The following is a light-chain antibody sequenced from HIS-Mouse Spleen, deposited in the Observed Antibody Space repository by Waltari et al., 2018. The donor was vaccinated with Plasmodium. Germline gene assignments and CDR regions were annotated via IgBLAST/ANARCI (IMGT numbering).Light chain of an antibody. CDR2: KSS. V-gene: IGKV1-5*03. CDR1: QSSSSR. J-gene: IGKJ1*01. Sequence: DIQMTQSPSTLSASVGDRVTITCRASQSSSSRLACDQQKPGNAPKLLIYKSSRLESGVPSRCSGSGSGTEFTYTISSLRPDDFATYYCQQYNSYSWTFGQGTKVEIK. CDR3: QQYNSYSWT.